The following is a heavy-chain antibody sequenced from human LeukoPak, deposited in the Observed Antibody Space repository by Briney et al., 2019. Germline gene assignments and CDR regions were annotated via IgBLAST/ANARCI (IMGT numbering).Heavy chain of an antibody. D-gene: IGHD5-18*01. CDR3: ARDRIQVGGSIDY. CDR1: GGSISSGGYY. CDR2: IYYSGST. Sequence: KPSETLSLTCTVSGGSISSGGYYWSWIRQHPGKGLEWIGYIYYSGSTYYNPSLKSRVTISVDTSKKQFPLKLSSVTAADTGVYYCARDRIQVGGSIDYWGQGTLVTVSS. V-gene: IGHV4-31*03. J-gene: IGHJ4*02.